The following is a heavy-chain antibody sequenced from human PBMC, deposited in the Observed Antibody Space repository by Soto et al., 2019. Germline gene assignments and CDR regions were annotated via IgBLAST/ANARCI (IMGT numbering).Heavy chain of an antibody. Sequence: PSETLSLTCTVSGGSISSSSYYWGWIRQPPGKGLEWIGSIYYSGSTYYNPSLKSRVTISVDTSKNQFSLKLSSVTAADTAVYYCASSYDYVWGSLYSYYGMDVWGQGTTVTVSS. CDR1: GGSISSSSYY. CDR3: ASSYDYVWGSLYSYYGMDV. V-gene: IGHV4-39*01. D-gene: IGHD3-16*01. CDR2: IYYSGST. J-gene: IGHJ6*02.